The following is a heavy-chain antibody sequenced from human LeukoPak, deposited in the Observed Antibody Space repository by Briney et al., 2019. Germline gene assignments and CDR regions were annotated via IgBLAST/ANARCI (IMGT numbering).Heavy chain of an antibody. V-gene: IGHV3-20*04. Sequence: GGSLRLSCAASGFTFDDYALSWVRQAPGKGLEWVSGINWNGGSTSYADSVKGRFTISRDNAKNSLYLQMNSLRAEDTALYYCARGRYSGSYGGLDYWGQGTLVTVSS. CDR1: GFTFDDYA. CDR3: ARGRYSGSYGGLDY. CDR2: INWNGGST. D-gene: IGHD1-26*01. J-gene: IGHJ4*02.